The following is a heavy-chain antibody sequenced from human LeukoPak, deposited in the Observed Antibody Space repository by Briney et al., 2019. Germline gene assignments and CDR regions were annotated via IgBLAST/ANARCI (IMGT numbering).Heavy chain of an antibody. CDR1: GYTFTSYY. Sequence: GASVKVSCKASGYTFTSYYMHWVRQAPGQGLEWMGIINPSGGSTSYAQKFQGRVTMTEDTSTDTAYMELSSLRSEDTAVYYCATDFWYSSGWVPFDYWGQGTLVTVSS. J-gene: IGHJ4*02. CDR2: INPSGGST. V-gene: IGHV1-46*01. D-gene: IGHD6-19*01. CDR3: ATDFWYSSGWVPFDY.